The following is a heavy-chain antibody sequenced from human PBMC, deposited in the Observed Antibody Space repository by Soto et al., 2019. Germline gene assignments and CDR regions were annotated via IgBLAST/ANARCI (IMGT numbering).Heavy chain of an antibody. Sequence: QLQLQESGPGLVKPSETLSLTCTVSGGSISSSSYYWGWIRQPPGKGLEWIGSIYYSGSTYYNPALESGVASSVDTSKNQYSRRRRSGTAANTTMYYCASPTTDGRGGSCYNAFDYWGQGTLVTVSS. CDR1: GGSISSSSYY. J-gene: IGHJ4*02. CDR2: IYYSGST. V-gene: IGHV4-39*01. D-gene: IGHD2-15*01. CDR3: ASPTTDGRGGSCYNAFDY.